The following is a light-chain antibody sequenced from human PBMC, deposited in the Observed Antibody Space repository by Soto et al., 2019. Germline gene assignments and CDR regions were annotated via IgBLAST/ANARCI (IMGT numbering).Light chain of an antibody. CDR3: QQYDNWPWT. CDR2: GAS. Sequence: IVLTQSPGTLSLSPGASATLSCRASQSVSSSYLAWYQQKPGQAPRLLIYGASSRATGIPDRFSGSGSGTDFTLTISSLQSDDFAVYYCQQYDNWPWTFGQGTKVDIK. V-gene: IGKV3-20*01. CDR1: QSVSSSY. J-gene: IGKJ1*01.